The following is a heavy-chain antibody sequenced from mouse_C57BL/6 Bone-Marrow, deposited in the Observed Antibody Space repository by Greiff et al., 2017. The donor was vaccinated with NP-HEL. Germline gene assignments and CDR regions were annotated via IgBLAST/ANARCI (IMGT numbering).Heavy chain of an antibody. CDR3: ARDPITTVVAKDYFDY. D-gene: IGHD1-1*01. CDR2: ISDGGSYT. J-gene: IGHJ2*01. CDR1: GFTFSSYA. V-gene: IGHV5-4*01. Sequence: EVQLVESGGGLVKPGGSLKLSCAASGFTFSSYAMSWVRQTPEKRLEWVATISDGGSYTYYPDNVKGRFTISRDNAKNNLYLQMSHLKSEDTAMYYCARDPITTVVAKDYFDYWGQGTTLTVSS.